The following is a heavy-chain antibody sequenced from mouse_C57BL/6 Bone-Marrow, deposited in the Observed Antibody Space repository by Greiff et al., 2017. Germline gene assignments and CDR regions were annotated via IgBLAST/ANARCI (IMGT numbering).Heavy chain of an antibody. CDR3: TRGVPYAMDY. CDR1: GYTFTDYE. Sequence: VQLQQSGAELVRPGASVTLSCKASGYTFTDYEMHWVKQTPVHGLEWIGAIDPETGGTASNQKFTGKAILTADKSSSTAYMELRSLTSEDSAVYECTRGVPYAMDYWGQGTSVTVSS. CDR2: IDPETGGT. V-gene: IGHV1-15*01. J-gene: IGHJ4*01.